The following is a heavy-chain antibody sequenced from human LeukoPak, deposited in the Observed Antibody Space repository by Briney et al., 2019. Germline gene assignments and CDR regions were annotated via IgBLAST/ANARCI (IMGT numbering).Heavy chain of an antibody. Sequence: SETLSLTCAVYGGSFSGYYWSWIRQPPGKGLEWIGEINHSGSTNYNPSLKSRVTISVDTSKNQFSLKLSSVTAADTAVYYCARDRLSSGRLGIAAATFDPWGQGTLVTVSS. CDR2: INHSGST. V-gene: IGHV4-34*01. J-gene: IGHJ5*02. CDR1: GGSFSGYY. CDR3: ARDRLSSGRLGIAAATFDP. D-gene: IGHD6-13*01.